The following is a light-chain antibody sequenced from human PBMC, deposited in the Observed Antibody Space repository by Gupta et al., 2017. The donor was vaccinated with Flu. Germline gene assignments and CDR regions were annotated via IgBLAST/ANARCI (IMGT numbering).Light chain of an antibody. CDR3: QSYDSSLIRYV. CDR1: SSNIGTVYD. Sequence: QSVLTQPPSVSGAPGQRITISCTGSSSNIGTVYDVHWYQQLPGTAPKLLIYGNNNRPSGVPDRFSGSKSGTSASLAITGLQAEDEADYYCQSYDSSLIRYVFGTGTRVTVL. CDR2: GNN. V-gene: IGLV1-40*01. J-gene: IGLJ1*01.